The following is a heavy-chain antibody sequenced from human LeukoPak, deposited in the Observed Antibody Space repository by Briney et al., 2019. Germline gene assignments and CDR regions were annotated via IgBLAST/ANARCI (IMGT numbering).Heavy chain of an antibody. V-gene: IGHV1-18*01. CDR3: ARGHYNSGWQVYFDY. CDR1: GYTFTDYG. CDR2: ISAYNGNT. Sequence: ASVKVSCKASGYTFTDYGISWVRQAPGQGLEWMGWISAYNGNTKYAQNFQARVTMTTDTSTTTVYMELSRLTSDDTAIYYCARGHYNSGWQVYFDYWGQGTLVTVSS. J-gene: IGHJ4*02. D-gene: IGHD6-19*01.